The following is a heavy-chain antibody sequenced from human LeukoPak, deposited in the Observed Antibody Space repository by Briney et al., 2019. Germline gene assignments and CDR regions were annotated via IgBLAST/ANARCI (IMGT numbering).Heavy chain of an antibody. V-gene: IGHV3-30*04. CDR2: ISKDGSNE. Sequence: GGSLRLSCAASGFTFSSYGLHCVRQAPGKGLECVAVISKDGSNEHYADPGKGRFTISRDNSKNTLYLQMNSLRTEDTAVYYCVRDRGDGYNQIDYWGQGTLVTVSS. CDR1: GFTFSSYG. D-gene: IGHD5-24*01. CDR3: VRDRGDGYNQIDY. J-gene: IGHJ4*02.